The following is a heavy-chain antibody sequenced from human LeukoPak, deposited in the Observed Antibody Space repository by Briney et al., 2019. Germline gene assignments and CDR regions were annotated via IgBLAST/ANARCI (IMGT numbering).Heavy chain of an antibody. CDR1: GGSISSSSYY. Sequence: EPSETLSLTCTVSGGSISSSSYYWGWIRQPPGKGLEWIGSIFFSGGTYYNPSLKSRVTISVDTSKNQLSLKVSSVTTADTAVYYCGTRGPDTAMDNQYYYYMDVWGKGTTVTISS. CDR3: GTRGPDTAMDNQYYYYMDV. CDR2: IFFSGGT. D-gene: IGHD5-18*01. J-gene: IGHJ6*03. V-gene: IGHV4-39*01.